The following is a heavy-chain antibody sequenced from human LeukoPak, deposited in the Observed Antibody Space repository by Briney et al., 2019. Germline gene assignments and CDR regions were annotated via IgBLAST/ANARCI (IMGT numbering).Heavy chain of an antibody. Sequence: GASVKVSCKASGYTFTSYYMHWVRQAPGQGLEWMGIINPSGSSTSYAQKFQGRVTMTRDTSTSTVYMELSSLRSEDTAVYYCARDSGPSANYYYYGMDVWGQGTTVTVSS. D-gene: IGHD1-14*01. CDR2: INPSGSST. V-gene: IGHV1-46*01. CDR1: GYTFTSYY. CDR3: ARDSGPSANYYYYGMDV. J-gene: IGHJ6*02.